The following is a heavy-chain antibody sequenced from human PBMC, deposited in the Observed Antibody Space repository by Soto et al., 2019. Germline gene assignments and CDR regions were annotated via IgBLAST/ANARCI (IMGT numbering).Heavy chain of an antibody. V-gene: IGHV3-48*01. D-gene: IGHD6-25*01. Sequence: GGSLRLSCAASGFTFSSYSMNWVRQAPGKGLEWVSYISSSSSTIYYADSVKGRFTISRDNAKNSLYLQMNSLRAEDTAVYYCATLVAAPSYYYYMDVWGKGTTVTVSS. CDR1: GFTFSSYS. J-gene: IGHJ6*03. CDR3: ATLVAAPSYYYYMDV. CDR2: ISSSSSTI.